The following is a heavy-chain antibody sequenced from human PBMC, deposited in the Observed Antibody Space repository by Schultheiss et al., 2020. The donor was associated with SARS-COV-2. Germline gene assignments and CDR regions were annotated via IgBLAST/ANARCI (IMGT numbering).Heavy chain of an antibody. V-gene: IGHV4-34*01. D-gene: IGHD2/OR15-2a*01. Sequence: SETLSLTCAVYGGSFSGYYWSWIRQPPGKGLEWMGEINHSGSTNYNPSLKSRVTISVDTSKNQFSLKLSSVTAADTAVYYCARGRPRTPFYYYYGMDVWGQGTTVTVSS. J-gene: IGHJ6*02. CDR1: GGSFSGYY. CDR3: ARGRPRTPFYYYYGMDV. CDR2: INHSGST.